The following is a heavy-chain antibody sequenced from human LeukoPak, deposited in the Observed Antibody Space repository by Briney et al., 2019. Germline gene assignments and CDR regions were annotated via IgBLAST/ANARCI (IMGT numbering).Heavy chain of an antibody. J-gene: IGHJ3*02. CDR1: GFIFSSYA. CDR3: AKDRDTYYYDSAGPGPDAFDI. V-gene: IGHV3-23*01. Sequence: GGSLRLSCAASGFIFSSYAMSWVRQAPGKGLEWVSTISGSGYSTYYADSVKGRFTISRDNSKNTLYLQMNSLRAEDTAVYYCAKDRDTYYYDSAGPGPDAFDIWGQGTVVTV. CDR2: ISGSGYST. D-gene: IGHD3-22*01.